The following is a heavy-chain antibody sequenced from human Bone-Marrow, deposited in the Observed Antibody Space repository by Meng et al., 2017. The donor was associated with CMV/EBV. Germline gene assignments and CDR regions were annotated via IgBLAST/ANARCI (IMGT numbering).Heavy chain of an antibody. CDR2: IYYSGST. V-gene: IGHV4-39*07. D-gene: IGHD2-15*01. J-gene: IGHJ5*02. Sequence: PPGRGLEWIGSIYYSGSTYYNTYVKSRVNISVDTSKNQFSLKLSSVTAADTAVYYCARGISRSPKRVNCRGGSCYSFSLRLGWFDPWGQGTLVTVSS. CDR3: ARGISRSPKRVNCRGGSCYSFSLRLGWFDP.